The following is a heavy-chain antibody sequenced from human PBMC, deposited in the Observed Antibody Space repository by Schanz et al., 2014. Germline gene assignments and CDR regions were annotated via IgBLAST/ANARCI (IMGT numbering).Heavy chain of an antibody. CDR2: ISSGSSYA. CDR1: GFTFRDYY. Sequence: GQLLESGGGLVKPGGSLRLSCAASGFTFRDYYMSWIRQAPGKGLEWVSDISSGSSYANYADSVKGRFTISRDNAKNSLYLQMNSLRAEDTAVYYCARVHHYDPSGWGYFDYWGQGALVTVSS. CDR3: ARVHHYDPSGWGYFDY. J-gene: IGHJ4*02. D-gene: IGHD3-22*01. V-gene: IGHV3-11*03.